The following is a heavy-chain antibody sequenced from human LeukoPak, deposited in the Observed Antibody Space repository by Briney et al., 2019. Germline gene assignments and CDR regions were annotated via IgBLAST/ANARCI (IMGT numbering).Heavy chain of an antibody. Sequence: SETLSLTCTVSGGSISSYYWSWIRQPPGKGLEWIGYIYYSGSTNYNPSLKSRVTISVDTSKNQFSLKLSSVTAADTAVYYCAGEYSGGAFDIWGQGTMVTVSS. V-gene: IGHV4-59*01. D-gene: IGHD2-21*01. J-gene: IGHJ3*02. CDR1: GGSISSYY. CDR2: IYYSGST. CDR3: AGEYSGGAFDI.